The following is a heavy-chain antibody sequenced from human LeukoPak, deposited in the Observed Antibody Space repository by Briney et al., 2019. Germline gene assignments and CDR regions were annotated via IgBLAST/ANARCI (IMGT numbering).Heavy chain of an antibody. Sequence: GGALMLSCAAPGFTFDHYGMHWIRQAPGEGLGGVSLITADGGTTYYADSVKGRFTISRDNNKNSLSLQMNSLRTEDSALYYCVKDIAPGWNSEYWGQGTLVTVSS. CDR3: VKDIAPGWNSEY. J-gene: IGHJ4*02. CDR1: GFTFDHYG. V-gene: IGHV3-43*02. CDR2: ITADGGTT. D-gene: IGHD1-7*01.